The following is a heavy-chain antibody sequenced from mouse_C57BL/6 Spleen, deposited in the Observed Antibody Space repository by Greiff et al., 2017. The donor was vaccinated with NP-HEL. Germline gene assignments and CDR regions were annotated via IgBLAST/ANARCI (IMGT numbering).Heavy chain of an antibody. V-gene: IGHV3-6*01. CDR1: GYSITSGYY. CDR3: ARALLLYYYAMDY. D-gene: IGHD6-5*01. J-gene: IGHJ4*01. Sequence: ESGPGLVKPSQSLSLTCSVTGYSITSGYYWNWIRQFPGNKLEWMGYISYDGSNNYNPSLKNRISITRDTSKNQFFLKLNSVTTEDTATYYCARALLLYYYAMDYWGQGTSVTVSS. CDR2: ISYDGSN.